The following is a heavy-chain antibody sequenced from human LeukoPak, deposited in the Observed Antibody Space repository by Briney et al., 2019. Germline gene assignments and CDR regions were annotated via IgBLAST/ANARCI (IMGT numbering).Heavy chain of an antibody. CDR3: ARYYSSGWYEAFDY. Sequence: APVKVSCKASGYTFTSYGISWVRQAPGQGLEWMGWISAYNGNTNYAQKLQGRVTMTTDTSTSTAYMELRSLRSDDTAVYYCARYYSSGWYEAFDYWGQGTLVTVSS. D-gene: IGHD6-19*01. CDR2: ISAYNGNT. CDR1: GYTFTSYG. V-gene: IGHV1-18*01. J-gene: IGHJ4*02.